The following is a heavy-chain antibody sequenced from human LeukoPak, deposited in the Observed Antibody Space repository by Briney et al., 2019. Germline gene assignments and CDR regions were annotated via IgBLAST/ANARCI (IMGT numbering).Heavy chain of an antibody. Sequence: SETLSLTCTVSGGSISSYYWSWIRQPPGKGLEWIGYIYYSGSTNYNPSLKSRVTISVDTSKNQFSLKLSSVTAADTAVYYCARDRVTPEGDYYGMDVWGQGTTVTVSS. CDR2: IYYSGST. D-gene: IGHD2-21*02. CDR1: GGSISSYY. J-gene: IGHJ6*02. CDR3: ARDRVTPEGDYYGMDV. V-gene: IGHV4-59*01.